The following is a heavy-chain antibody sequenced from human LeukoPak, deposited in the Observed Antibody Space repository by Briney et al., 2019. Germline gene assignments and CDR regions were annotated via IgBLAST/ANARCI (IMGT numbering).Heavy chain of an antibody. D-gene: IGHD6-13*01. V-gene: IGHV3-49*04. CDR1: GFIFGDYS. CDR2: IRSKAYGGTA. CDR3: TRVGYSSSWYSVY. J-gene: IGHJ4*02. Sequence: PGGSLRLSYTASGFIFGDYSMNWVRQAPGKGLEWVGFIRSKAYGGTAEYAASVKGRFTNSRDDSKSIAYLQMNSLKTEDTAVYYCTRVGYSSSWYSVYWGQGTLVTVSS.